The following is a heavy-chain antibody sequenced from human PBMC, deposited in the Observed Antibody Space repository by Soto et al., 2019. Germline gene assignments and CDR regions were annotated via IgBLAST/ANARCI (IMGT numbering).Heavy chain of an antibody. D-gene: IGHD2-2*01. J-gene: IGHJ5*02. CDR3: ARSVGWYCSSTSCRGWFDP. Sequence: TVSGGSISSYYWSWIRQPPGKGLEWIGYIYYSGSTNYNPSLKSRVTISVDTSKNQFSLKLSSVTAADTAVYYCARSVGWYCSSTSCRGWFDPWGQGTLVTVSS. V-gene: IGHV4-59*01. CDR2: IYYSGST. CDR1: GGSISSYY.